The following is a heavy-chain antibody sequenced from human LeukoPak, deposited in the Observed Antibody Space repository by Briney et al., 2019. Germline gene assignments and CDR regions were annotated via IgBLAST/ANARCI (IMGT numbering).Heavy chain of an antibody. CDR2: INHSGST. V-gene: IGHV4-34*01. CDR3: ARIARSGYSSWFDP. J-gene: IGHJ5*02. D-gene: IGHD3-3*01. CDR1: GGSFSGYY. Sequence: SETLSLTCAVYGGSFSGYYWSWIRQPPGKGLEWIGEINHSGSTNYNPPLKSRVTISVDTSKNQFSLKLNSVTAADTAVYYCARIARSGYSSWFDPWGQGTLVTVSS.